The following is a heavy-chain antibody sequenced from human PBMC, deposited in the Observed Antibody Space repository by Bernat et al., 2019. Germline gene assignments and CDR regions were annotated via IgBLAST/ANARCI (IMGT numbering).Heavy chain of an antibody. V-gene: IGHV4-31*03. CDR1: GGSISSGGYY. D-gene: IGHD4-17*01. CDR2: IYYSGST. J-gene: IGHJ6*02. CDR3: AREPTVTTPGYYGMDV. Sequence: QVQLQESGPGLVKPSQTLSLTCTVSGGSISSGGYYWSWIRQHPGKGLEWIGYIYYSGSTYYNPSLKSRVTISVDTSKNQVSLKLSSVTAADTAVYYCAREPTVTTPGYYGMDVWGQGTTVTVSS.